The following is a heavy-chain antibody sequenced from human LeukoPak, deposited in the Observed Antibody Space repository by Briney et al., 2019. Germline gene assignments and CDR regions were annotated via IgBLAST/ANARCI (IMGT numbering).Heavy chain of an antibody. CDR2: IYYSGST. D-gene: IGHD1-26*01. V-gene: IGHV4-39*07. CDR1: GGSISSSSYY. CDR3: ARAPSGSYYYYYGMDV. Sequence: SETLSLTCTVSGGSISSSSYYWGWIRQPPGKGLEWIGSIYYSGSTYYNPSLKSRVTISVDTSKSQFSLKLSSVTAADTAVYYCARAPSGSYYYYYGMDVWGQGTTVTVSS. J-gene: IGHJ6*02.